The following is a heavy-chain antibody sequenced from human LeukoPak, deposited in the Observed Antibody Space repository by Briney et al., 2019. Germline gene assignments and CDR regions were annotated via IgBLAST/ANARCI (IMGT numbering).Heavy chain of an antibody. CDR2: IIPIFGTA. V-gene: IGHV1-69*05. D-gene: IGHD3-22*01. CDR3: ARGEDYYDSSGYPFSY. J-gene: IGHJ4*02. Sequence: SVKVSCKASGGTFSSYAISWVRQAPGQGLEWMGGIIPIFGTANYAQKFQGRVTITTDESTSTAYMELSSLRSEDTAVYYCARGEDYYDSSGYPFSYWGQGTLVTVSS. CDR1: GGTFSSYA.